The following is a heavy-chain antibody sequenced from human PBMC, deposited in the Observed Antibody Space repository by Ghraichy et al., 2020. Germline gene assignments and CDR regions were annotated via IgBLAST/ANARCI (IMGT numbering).Heavy chain of an antibody. D-gene: IGHD1-26*01. J-gene: IGHJ4*02. V-gene: IGHV3-11*01. CDR1: GFTFSDYY. CDR2: ISSSGSTI. CDR3: ARVWGELLASFYFDY. Sequence: GGSLRLSCAASGFTFSDYYMSWIRQAPGKGLEWVSYISSSGSTIYYADSVKGRFTISRDNAKNSLYLQMNSLRAEDTAVYYCARVWGELLASFYFDYWGQGTLVTVSS.